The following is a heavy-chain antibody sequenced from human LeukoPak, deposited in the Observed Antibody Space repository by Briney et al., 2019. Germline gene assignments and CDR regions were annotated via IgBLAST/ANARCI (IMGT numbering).Heavy chain of an antibody. V-gene: IGHV1-46*01. CDR1: GYTFTSYY. D-gene: IGHD6-19*01. CDR2: INPSGGST. Sequence: EASVKVSCKASGYTFTSYYMHWVRQAPGQGLEWMGIINPSGGSTSYAQKFQGRVTMTRDTSTSTVYMELSSLRSEDTAVYYCARVYTVSSGWYRDLVGLDYWGQGTLVTVSS. J-gene: IGHJ4*02. CDR3: ARVYTVSSGWYRDLVGLDY.